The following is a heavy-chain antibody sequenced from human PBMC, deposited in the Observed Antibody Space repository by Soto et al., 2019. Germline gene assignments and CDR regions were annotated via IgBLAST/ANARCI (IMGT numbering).Heavy chain of an antibody. J-gene: IGHJ3*02. CDR3: ARGVYGSGNYYTRPSAFDI. CDR2: TIPVFNTS. V-gene: IGHV1-69*01. CDR1: GGTLSDHG. D-gene: IGHD3-10*01. Sequence: QVQLEQSGAEVKKPGSSVKVSCKASGGTLSDHGVAWLRQAPGQGLEWMGGTIPVFNTSKYAQKFQGRVTVTADQSTNIAYMDLSSLRSEDTSFYFCARGVYGSGNYYTRPSAFDIWGQGTMVIVSS.